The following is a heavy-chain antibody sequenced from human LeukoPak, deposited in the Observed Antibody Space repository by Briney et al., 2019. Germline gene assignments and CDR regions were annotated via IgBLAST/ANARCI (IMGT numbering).Heavy chain of an antibody. CDR2: ISSSGSTI. Sequence: GGSLRLSCAAPGFTFSSYSMNWVRQAPGKGLEWVSYISSSGSTIYYADSVKGRFTISRDNAKNSLYLQMDSLRAEDTAVHYCARDTMGRVAVAGNTQSYYYYYGMDVWGQGTTVTVSS. CDR3: ARDTMGRVAVAGNTQSYYYYYGMDV. CDR1: GFTFSSYS. D-gene: IGHD6-19*01. V-gene: IGHV3-48*04. J-gene: IGHJ6*02.